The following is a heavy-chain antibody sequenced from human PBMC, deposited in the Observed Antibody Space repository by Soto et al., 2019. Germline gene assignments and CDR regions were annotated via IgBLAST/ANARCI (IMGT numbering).Heavy chain of an antibody. CDR3: ARGNYYSMDV. CDR1: GFTISNYW. V-gene: IGHV3-74*01. Sequence: EVQLVESGGGLDQPGGSLRLSCAATGFTISNYWMHWVRQTPGKGLVWVSRINSDGRTTNYADSVKGRFTISRDSAKNTLYLQMNSLRDEDTAVYYCARGNYYSMDVWGQGTTVTVSS. CDR2: INSDGRTT. J-gene: IGHJ6*02.